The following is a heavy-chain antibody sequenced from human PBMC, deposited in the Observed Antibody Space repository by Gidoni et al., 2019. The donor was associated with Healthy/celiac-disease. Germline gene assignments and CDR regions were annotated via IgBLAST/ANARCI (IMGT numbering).Heavy chain of an antibody. D-gene: IGHD5-12*01. CDR2: ISDDGSNK. V-gene: IGHV3-30*04. CDR1: GLTFTRYA. J-gene: IGHJ6*02. CDR3: ARSRRWLQEDYYYYGMDV. Sequence: QVQLVESGGGVVQPGRSLRLSCAASGLTFTRYALHWVRQAPGKGLEWVAVISDDGSNKYYADSVKGRFTISRDNSKNTLYLQMNSLRAEDTAVYYCARSRRWLQEDYYYYGMDVWGQGTTVTVSS.